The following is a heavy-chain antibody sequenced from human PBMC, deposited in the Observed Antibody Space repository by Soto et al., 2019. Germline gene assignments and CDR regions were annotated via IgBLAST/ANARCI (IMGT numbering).Heavy chain of an antibody. V-gene: IGHV4-34*01. Sequence: SETLSLTCAVYGGSFSGYYWSWIRQPPGKGLEWIGEINHSGSTNYNPSLKSRVTISVDTSKNQFSLKLSSVTAADTAVYYCARGQDYYGSGSYWEDYYYYYMDVWGKGTTVTVSS. CDR1: GGSFSGYY. CDR2: INHSGST. CDR3: ARGQDYYGSGSYWEDYYYYYMDV. J-gene: IGHJ6*03. D-gene: IGHD3-10*01.